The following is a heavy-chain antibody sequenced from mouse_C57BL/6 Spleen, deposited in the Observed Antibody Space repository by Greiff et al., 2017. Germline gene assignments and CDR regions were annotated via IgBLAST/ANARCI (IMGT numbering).Heavy chain of an antibody. J-gene: IGHJ2*01. D-gene: IGHD1-1*01. CDR1: GFTFTDYY. V-gene: IGHV7-3*01. CDR3: ARYYYGTPFDY. Sequence: EVKLVESGGGLVQPGGSLSLSCAASGFTFTDYYMSWVRQPPGKALEWLGFIRNKANGYTTEYSASVKGRFTISRDNSQSILYLQMKALRAEDSATYSCARYYYGTPFDYWGQGTTLTVSS. CDR2: IRNKANGYTT.